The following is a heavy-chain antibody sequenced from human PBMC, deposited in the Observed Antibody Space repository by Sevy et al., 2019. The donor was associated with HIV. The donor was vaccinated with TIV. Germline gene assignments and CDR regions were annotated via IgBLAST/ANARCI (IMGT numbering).Heavy chain of an antibody. J-gene: IGHJ5*02. CDR1: GYTFTTYG. CDR3: ARSTQVAGRDNWFDP. Sequence: ASVKVSCKASGYTFTTYGIIWVRQAPGQGLEWMGWISTYNSITNYAQKLQGRVTMTTDPSTSTAYMELRSLRSDDTAVYYCARSTQVAGRDNWFDPWGQGTLVTVSS. CDR2: ISTYNSIT. D-gene: IGHD6-19*01. V-gene: IGHV1-18*01.